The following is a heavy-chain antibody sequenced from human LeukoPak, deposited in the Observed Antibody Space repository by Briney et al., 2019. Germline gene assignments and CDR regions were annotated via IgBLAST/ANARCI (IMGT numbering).Heavy chain of an antibody. CDR1: GYTLTELS. Sequence: ASVKVSCKVSGYTLTELSMHWVRQAPGKGLEWMGGFDPEDGETIYAQKLQGRVTMTTDTSTSTAYMELRSLRSDDTAVYYCARVGGIAVAGTLGPPHYWGQGTLVTVSS. J-gene: IGHJ4*02. CDR3: ARVGGIAVAGTLGPPHY. D-gene: IGHD6-19*01. CDR2: FDPEDGET. V-gene: IGHV1-24*01.